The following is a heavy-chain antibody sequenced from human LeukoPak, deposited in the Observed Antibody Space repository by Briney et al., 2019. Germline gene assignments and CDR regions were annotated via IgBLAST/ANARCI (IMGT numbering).Heavy chain of an antibody. CDR1: DYSISSGYY. CDR2: IYHSGSA. CDR3: ARRVGYNYLLNWFDP. Sequence: SETLSLTCSVSDYSISSGYYWGWIRQPPGKGLEWIGSMEWIGSIYHSGSAYYNPSLKSRVTISVDTSKNQFSLKLSSVTAADTAVYYCARRVGYNYLLNWFDPWGQGTLVTVSS. J-gene: IGHJ5*02. D-gene: IGHD5-24*01. V-gene: IGHV4-38-2*02.